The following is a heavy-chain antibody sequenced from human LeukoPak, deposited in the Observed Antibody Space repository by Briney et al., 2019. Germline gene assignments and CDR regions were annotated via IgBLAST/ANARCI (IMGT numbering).Heavy chain of an antibody. J-gene: IGHJ6*03. Sequence: PGGSLRLSCAASGFTFSTYNMNWVRQAPGKGLEWVSSITSGSSYRFYADSVKGRFTISRDNAKNSLYLQMNSLRAEDTAVYYWSERPEWGNLGNHYYLFMDVWGKGTTVTISS. CDR1: GFTFSTYN. CDR2: ITSGSSYR. V-gene: IGHV3-21*01. CDR3: SERPEWGNLGNHYYLFMDV. D-gene: IGHD1-14*01.